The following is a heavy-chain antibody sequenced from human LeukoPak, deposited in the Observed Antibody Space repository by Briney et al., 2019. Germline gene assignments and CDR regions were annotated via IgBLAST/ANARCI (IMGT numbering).Heavy chain of an antibody. V-gene: IGHV3-23*01. Sequence: GGSLRLSCAASGFNFNTYAMSWVRQTPGKGLQWVSVISGSGRTTEYADSVKGRFTISRDNSKNTLSLQMNSLRVEDTAIYYCAKNVVVKRYIDYWGQGTLVTVSS. J-gene: IGHJ4*02. D-gene: IGHD2-15*01. CDR1: GFNFNTYA. CDR3: AKNVVVKRYIDY. CDR2: ISGSGRTT.